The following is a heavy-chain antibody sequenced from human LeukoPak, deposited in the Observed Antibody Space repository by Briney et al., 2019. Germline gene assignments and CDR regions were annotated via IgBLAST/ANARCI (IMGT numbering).Heavy chain of an antibody. V-gene: IGHV4-4*07. CDR3: ARDRIVSGYSEGFDY. CDR1: GGSIRSHY. CDR2: IYTSGST. D-gene: IGHD3-22*01. Sequence: SETLSLTCTVSGGSIRSHYLTWIRQPAGKGLEWIGRIYTSGSTNYNPSLKSRVTMSVDTSKNELSLSLTSVTAADTAVYYCARDRIVSGYSEGFDYWGQGTLVTVSS. J-gene: IGHJ4*02.